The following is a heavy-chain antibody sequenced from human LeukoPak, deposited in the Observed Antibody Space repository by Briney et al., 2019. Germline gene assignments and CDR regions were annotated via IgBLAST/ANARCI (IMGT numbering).Heavy chain of an antibody. CDR3: ARDGLVAVAGTLGY. CDR1: GYTFTGYS. Sequence: GASVKVSCKASGYTFTGYSMHWVRQAPGQRLEWMGWINAGNGNTKYSQKFQGRVTMTTDTSTSTAYMELRSLRSDDTAVYYCARDGLVAVAGTLGYWGQGTLVTVSS. J-gene: IGHJ4*02. CDR2: INAGNGNT. V-gene: IGHV1-3*01. D-gene: IGHD6-19*01.